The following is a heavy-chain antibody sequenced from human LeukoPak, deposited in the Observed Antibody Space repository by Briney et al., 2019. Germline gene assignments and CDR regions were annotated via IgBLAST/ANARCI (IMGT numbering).Heavy chain of an antibody. Sequence: PGRSLRLSCAAFGFTFSGYNIHWVRQAPGKGLEWVAFIQYDGTNKYYADSLKGRFTISRDNSKNTLYLQMNSLRAEDTAVYYCAERGGYGDYLFDYWGQGTLVTVSS. CDR3: AERGGYGDYLFDY. CDR2: IQYDGTNK. CDR1: GFTFSGYN. V-gene: IGHV3-30*12. J-gene: IGHJ4*02. D-gene: IGHD4-17*01.